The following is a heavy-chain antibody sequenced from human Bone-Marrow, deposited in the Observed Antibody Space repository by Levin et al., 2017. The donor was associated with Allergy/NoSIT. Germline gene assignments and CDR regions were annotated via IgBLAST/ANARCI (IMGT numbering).Heavy chain of an antibody. J-gene: IGHJ3*02. D-gene: IGHD3-16*01. Sequence: KPGGSLRLSCKGSGDSFTTYWIAWVRQMPGKGLEWMGIVYPDDSDTRYSPSFQGQVTISADKSISTAYLQWSSLKASDTAMYYCARPNRRHDRAFDIWGQGTMVTVSS. CDR3: ARPNRRHDRAFDI. V-gene: IGHV5-51*01. CDR1: GDSFTTYW. CDR2: VYPDDSDT.